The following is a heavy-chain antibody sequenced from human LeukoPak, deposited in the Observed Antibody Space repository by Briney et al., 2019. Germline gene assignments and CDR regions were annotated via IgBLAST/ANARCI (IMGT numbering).Heavy chain of an antibody. J-gene: IGHJ6*02. Sequence: SETLSPTCTVSGGSISSYYWSWIRQPPGKGLEWIGYIYYSGSTNYNPSLKSRVTISVDTSKNQFSLKLSSVTAADTAVYYCARDNWNYGSSMDVWGQGTTVTVSS. CDR2: IYYSGST. CDR1: GGSISSYY. D-gene: IGHD1-7*01. CDR3: ARDNWNYGSSMDV. V-gene: IGHV4-59*01.